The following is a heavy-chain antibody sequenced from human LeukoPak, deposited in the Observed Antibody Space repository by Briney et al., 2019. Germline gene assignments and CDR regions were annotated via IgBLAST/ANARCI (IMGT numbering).Heavy chain of an antibody. V-gene: IGHV4-59*01. CDR3: ARGSYGSGSYYNVYWFDP. Sequence: SETLSLTCTVSGGSISSYYWSWIRQPPGKGLEWIGYIYYSGSTNYNPSLKSRVTISVDTSKNQFSLKLSSMTAADTAVYYCARGSYGSGSYYNVYWFDPWGQGTLVTVSS. J-gene: IGHJ5*02. D-gene: IGHD3-10*01. CDR2: IYYSGST. CDR1: GGSISSYY.